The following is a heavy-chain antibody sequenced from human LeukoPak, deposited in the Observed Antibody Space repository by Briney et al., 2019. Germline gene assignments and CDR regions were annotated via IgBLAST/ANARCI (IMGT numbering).Heavy chain of an antibody. J-gene: IGHJ2*01. Sequence: SETLSPTCTVSGGSISSGNYYWSWIRQPAGKGLEWIGRIYTSGSTNYNPSLKSRVTISVDTSKNQFSLKLSSVTAADTAVYYCARMVATPLYFDLWGRDTLVTVSS. CDR1: GGSISSGNYY. V-gene: IGHV4-61*02. CDR3: ARMVATPLYFDL. CDR2: IYTSGST. D-gene: IGHD5-12*01.